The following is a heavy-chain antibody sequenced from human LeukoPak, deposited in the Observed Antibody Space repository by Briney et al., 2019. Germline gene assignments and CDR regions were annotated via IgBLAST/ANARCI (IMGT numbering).Heavy chain of an antibody. D-gene: IGHD3-9*01. Sequence: PGRSLRLSCAASGFTFSSYGMHWVRQAPGKGLEWVAVISYDGSNKYYADSVKGRFTISRDNSKNTLYLQMNSLRAEDTAVYYCAKGRLRYLLGGVDYWGQGTLVTVSS. V-gene: IGHV3-30*18. CDR3: AKGRLRYLLGGVDY. J-gene: IGHJ4*02. CDR2: ISYDGSNK. CDR1: GFTFSSYG.